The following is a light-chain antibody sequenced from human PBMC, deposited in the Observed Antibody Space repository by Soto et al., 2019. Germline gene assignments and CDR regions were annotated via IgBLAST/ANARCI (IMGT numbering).Light chain of an antibody. V-gene: IGKV3-20*01. Sequence: VMTQSPVTLSVSPGESVTLSCRASQDVISNLAWYQQKRGQAPRVLIYGASSRATGIPDRFSGSGSGTDFTLTISRLEPEDYAVYYCQQYGHSLWTFGQGTKVDIK. CDR3: QQYGHSLWT. CDR2: GAS. J-gene: IGKJ1*01. CDR1: QDVISN.